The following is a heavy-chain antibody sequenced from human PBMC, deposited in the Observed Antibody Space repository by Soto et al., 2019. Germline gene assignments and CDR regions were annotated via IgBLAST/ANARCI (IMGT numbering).Heavy chain of an antibody. J-gene: IGHJ4*02. D-gene: IGHD1-26*01. V-gene: IGHV4-39*01. CDR2: IYYSGST. Sequence: SETLSLTCTVSGGSISSSSYYWGWIRQPPGKGLEWIGSIYYSGSTYYNPSLKSRVTISVDTSKNQFSLKLSSVTAADTAVYYCARGSFQGGATVGLDYWGQGTLVTVSS. CDR1: GGSISSSSYY. CDR3: ARGSFQGGATVGLDY.